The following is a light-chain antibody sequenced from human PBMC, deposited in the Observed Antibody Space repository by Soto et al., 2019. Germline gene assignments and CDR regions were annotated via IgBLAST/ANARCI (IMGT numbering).Light chain of an antibody. J-gene: IGKJ1*01. CDR1: QGIRSD. CDR2: AAS. Sequence: DIQMTQSPSSLSASVGDRVTITCRASQGIRSDLGWYQQKPGKAPKRLIYAASGLQSGVPSRFSGSGSGTEFTLTIRSLQPEDFAAYYCLQYNTYPPTFGQGTKVEIK. CDR3: LQYNTYPPT. V-gene: IGKV1-17*01.